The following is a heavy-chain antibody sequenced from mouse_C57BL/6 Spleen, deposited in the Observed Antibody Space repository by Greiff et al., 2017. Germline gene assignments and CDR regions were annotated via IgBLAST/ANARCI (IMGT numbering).Heavy chain of an antibody. CDR3: ARRGAYYYEAYFDY. CDR1: GFSLSTSGMG. J-gene: IGHJ2*01. Sequence: QVTLKESGPGILQSSQTLSLTCSFSGFSLSTSGMGVSWIRQPSGKGLEWLAHIYWDDDKRYNPSLKSRLTISKDTSRNQVFLKITSVDTADTATYYCARRGAYYYEAYFDYWGQGTTLTVSS. V-gene: IGHV8-12*01. D-gene: IGHD1-1*01. CDR2: IYWDDDK.